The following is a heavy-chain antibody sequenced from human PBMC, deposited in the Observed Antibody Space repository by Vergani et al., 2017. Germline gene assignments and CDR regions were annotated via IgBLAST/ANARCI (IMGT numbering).Heavy chain of an antibody. CDR3: ARQSKVVVIPITNAFDI. CDR2: IYPGDSYT. V-gene: IGHV5-51*01. D-gene: IGHD3-22*01. CDR1: GYSFTSYW. J-gene: IGHJ3*02. Sequence: EVQLVQSGAEVKKPGESLKISCKGSGYSFTSYWIGRVRQMPGKGLEWMGIIYPGDSYTRYSPSFQGQVTISADKSISTAYLQWSSLKASDTAMYYCARQSKVVVIPITNAFDIWGQGTMVTVSS.